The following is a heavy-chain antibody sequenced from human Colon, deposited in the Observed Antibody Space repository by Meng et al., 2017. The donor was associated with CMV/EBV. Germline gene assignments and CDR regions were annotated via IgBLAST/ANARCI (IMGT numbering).Heavy chain of an antibody. D-gene: IGHD2-2*01. CDR2: IIPILGIA. J-gene: IGHJ6*02. CDR3: AREGDIVVVPAAIRRTGYYGMDV. V-gene: IGHV1-69*04. CDR1: GGTLSSYT. Sequence: SVKVSRKASGGTLSSYTISWVRQAPGQGLEWMGRIIPILGIANYAQKFQGRVTITADKSTSTAYMELSSLRSEDTAVYYCAREGDIVVVPAAIRRTGYYGMDVWGQGTTVTVSS.